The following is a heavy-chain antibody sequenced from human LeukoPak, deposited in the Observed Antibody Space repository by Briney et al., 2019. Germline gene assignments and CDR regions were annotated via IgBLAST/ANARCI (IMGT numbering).Heavy chain of an antibody. CDR2: ISSSGNTI. V-gene: IGHV3-11*01. CDR1: GSTFSDYF. J-gene: IGHJ6*02. CDR3: ARGEECRGGSCYSDFYYYYGMDV. D-gene: IGHD2-15*01. Sequence: PGGSLRLSCAASGSTFSDYFMTWIRQAPGKGLEWISYISSSGNTISYADSVRGRFTISRDNTKNSLFLQLKSLRAEDTAVYYCARGEECRGGSCYSDFYYYYGMDVWGQGTTVTVSS.